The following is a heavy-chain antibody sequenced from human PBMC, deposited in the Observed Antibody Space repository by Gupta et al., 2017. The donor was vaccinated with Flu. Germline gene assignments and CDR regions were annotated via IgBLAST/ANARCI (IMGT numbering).Heavy chain of an antibody. V-gene: IGHV3-23*01. J-gene: IGHJ4*02. D-gene: IGHD2-15*01. CDR1: GFTFTCYA. Sequence: EVQLLESGGGLVQPGGSLRLSCAASGFTFTCYAMNWVRQAPGKGLEWVSAISGSGGSTYYADSVKGRFTISRDNSKNTLYLQMNSLRAEDTAVYYCAARGWTFPFDYWGQGTLVTVSS. CDR3: AARGWTFPFDY. CDR2: ISGSGGST.